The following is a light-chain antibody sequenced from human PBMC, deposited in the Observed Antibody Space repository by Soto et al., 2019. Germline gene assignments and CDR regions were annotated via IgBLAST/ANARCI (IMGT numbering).Light chain of an antibody. J-gene: IGKJ2*02. CDR2: AAS. V-gene: IGKV1-39*01. CDR1: QSISSY. CDR3: QQSYSTPCT. Sequence: DIQMTQSPSSLSASVGDRVTITCRASQSISSYLNWYQQKPGKAPKLLIYAASTLQSGVPSSFSGRGSRTDFTLTINSLQPEDFATYYCQQSYSTPCTFGQGTKLEIK.